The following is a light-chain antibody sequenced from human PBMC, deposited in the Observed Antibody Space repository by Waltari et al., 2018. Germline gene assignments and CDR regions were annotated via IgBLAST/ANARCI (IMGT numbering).Light chain of an antibody. V-gene: IGKV3-20*01. J-gene: IGKJ2*01. Sequence: EIVLTQSPGTLSLSPGERATLSCRASQSVSSSYLAWYQQKPGQAPRLLIYGASSRATGIPDRFSGSGSGTDFTLTISSLQSEDFAVYYCHQYDNWPPTFGQGTKLDI. CDR2: GAS. CDR1: QSVSSSY. CDR3: HQYDNWPPT.